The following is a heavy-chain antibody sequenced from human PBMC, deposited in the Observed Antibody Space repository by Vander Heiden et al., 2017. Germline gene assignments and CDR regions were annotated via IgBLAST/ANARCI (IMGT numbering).Heavy chain of an antibody. CDR1: GYTFTSYG. V-gene: IGHV1-18*01. CDR3: ARVTWYSSGWYGSRYFDY. J-gene: IGHJ4*02. CDR2: ISAYNG. D-gene: IGHD6-19*01. Sequence: QVQLVQSGAEVKKPGASVKVSCKASGYTFTSYGISWVRQAPGQGLEWMGWISAYNGNTSTSTAYTELRSLRSDDTAVYYCARVTWYSSGWYGSRYFDYWGQGTLVTVSS.